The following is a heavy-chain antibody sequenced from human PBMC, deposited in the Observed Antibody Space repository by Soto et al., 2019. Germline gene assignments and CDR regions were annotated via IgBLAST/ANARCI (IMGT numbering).Heavy chain of an antibody. Sequence: GGSLRLSCAASGFTFSSYAMSWVRQAPGKGLEWVSAISGSGGSTYYADSVKGRFTISRDNSKNTLYLQMNSLRAEDTAVYYCAKVQGTYYDLWSGYGMVRAKDGGYYYGRGVCGQGTTVTVSS. V-gene: IGHV3-23*01. J-gene: IGHJ6*02. CDR2: ISGSGGST. CDR1: GFTFSSYA. CDR3: AKVQGTYYDLWSGYGMVRAKDGGYYYGRGV. D-gene: IGHD3-3*01.